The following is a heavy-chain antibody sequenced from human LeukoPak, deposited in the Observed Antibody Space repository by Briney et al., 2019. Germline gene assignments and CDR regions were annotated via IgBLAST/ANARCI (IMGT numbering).Heavy chain of an antibody. CDR2: ISYDGSNK. D-gene: IGHD5-12*01. V-gene: IGHV3-30*18. CDR3: AKDDSGYDFPNWFDP. Sequence: GGSLRLSCAASGFTFSSYGMHWVRQAPGKGLEWVAVISYDGSNKYYADSVQGRFTISRDNAKNTLYLQMNSLRAEDTAVYYCAKDDSGYDFPNWFDPWGQGTLVTVSS. J-gene: IGHJ5*02. CDR1: GFTFSSYG.